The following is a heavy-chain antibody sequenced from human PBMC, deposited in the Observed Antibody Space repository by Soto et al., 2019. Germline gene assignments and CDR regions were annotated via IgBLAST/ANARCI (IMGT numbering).Heavy chain of an antibody. CDR2: IIPIFGTA. J-gene: IGHJ6*02. Sequence: QVQLVQSGAEVKKPGSSVKVSCKASGGTFSSYAISWVRQAPGQGLEWMGGIIPIFGTANYAEKFQGSVTITADESTSTAYMELSSLRSEDTAVYYCARGRRIVVVVAATHYGMDVWGQGTTVTVSS. CDR1: GGTFSSYA. V-gene: IGHV1-69*12. CDR3: ARGRRIVVVVAATHYGMDV. D-gene: IGHD2-15*01.